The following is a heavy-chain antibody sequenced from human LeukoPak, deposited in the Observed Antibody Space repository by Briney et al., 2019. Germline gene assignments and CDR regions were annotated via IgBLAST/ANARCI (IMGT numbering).Heavy chain of an antibody. J-gene: IGHJ3*02. Sequence: ASVKFSCKASEYIFTTYYMHCVRQAPGQGLEWMGWMHPNSGATNYAQKIQGRVTMTRDTSISTAYMELSSLTSDDTAVYYCATSTKYSISWGAFDIWGQGTMVTVSS. CDR1: EYIFTTYY. CDR3: ATSTKYSISWGAFDI. D-gene: IGHD6-13*01. CDR2: MHPNSGAT. V-gene: IGHV1-2*02.